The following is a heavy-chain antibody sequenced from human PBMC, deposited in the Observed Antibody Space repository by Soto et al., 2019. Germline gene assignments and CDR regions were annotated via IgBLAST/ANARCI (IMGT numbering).Heavy chain of an antibody. D-gene: IGHD2-15*01. CDR3: AKDWARGYCSGGSCPSAYYYMDV. V-gene: IGHV3-30*18. CDR2: ISYDGSNK. Sequence: GGSLRLSCAASGFTFSSYGMHWVRQAPGKGLEWVAVISYDGSNKYYADSVKGRFTISRDNSKNTLYLQMNSLRAEDTAVYYCAKDWARGYCSGGSCPSAYYYMDVWGKGTTVTVSS. CDR1: GFTFSSYG. J-gene: IGHJ6*03.